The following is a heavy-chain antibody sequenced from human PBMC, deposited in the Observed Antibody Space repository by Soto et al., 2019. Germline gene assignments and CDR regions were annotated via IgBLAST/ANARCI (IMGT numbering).Heavy chain of an antibody. CDR2: IWYDGSNK. CDR1: GFTFSTYG. D-gene: IGHD6-6*01. V-gene: IGHV3-33*01. Sequence: QVQLVESGGGVVQPGRSLRLSCAASGFTFSTYGMHWVRQAPGKALEWVAVIWYDGSNKYYADSVKGRFTISRDNSKNYLYLKMNSLRAEDMDVYYWAREVGGSSSSYYYYGMDVWGQGTTVTVS. CDR3: AREVGGSSSSYYYYGMDV. J-gene: IGHJ6*02.